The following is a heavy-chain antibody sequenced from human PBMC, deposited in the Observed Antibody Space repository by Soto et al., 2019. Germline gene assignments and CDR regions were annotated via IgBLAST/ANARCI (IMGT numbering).Heavy chain of an antibody. Sequence: QVQLVQSGAEVKKPGASVKVSCKASGYTFTSYGISWVRQAPGQGLEWMGWISTYNGNTNYAQKLQGRVTMTTDTATSTAFMGLKSLRSVDTPVYYCPRDGLTTRVRGVRGGSYNYFGMDVWGQGTTVTVSS. CDR3: PRDGLTTRVRGVRGGSYNYFGMDV. D-gene: IGHD3-10*01. CDR1: GYTFTSYG. CDR2: ISTYNGNT. J-gene: IGHJ6*02. V-gene: IGHV1-18*04.